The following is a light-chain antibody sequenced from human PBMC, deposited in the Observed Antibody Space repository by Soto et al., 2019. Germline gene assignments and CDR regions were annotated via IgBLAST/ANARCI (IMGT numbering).Light chain of an antibody. CDR2: GAS. CDR1: QSVSSSF. V-gene: IGKV3-20*01. Sequence: EFVLTQSPGTLSLSPGERATLSCRASQSVSSSFLAWYQQKPGQAPRILIYGASTRATGIPDRFSGSGSGTDFPLTISILEPEDFAVYYCPQYGSSPPLTFGGGTKVEIK. J-gene: IGKJ4*01. CDR3: PQYGSSPPLT.